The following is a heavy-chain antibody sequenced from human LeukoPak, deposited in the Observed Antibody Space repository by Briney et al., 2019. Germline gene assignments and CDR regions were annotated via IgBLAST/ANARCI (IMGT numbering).Heavy chain of an antibody. Sequence: GSSVKVSCKASGDTFSSYAISWVRQAPGQGLEWMGRIIPIFGTANYAQKFQGRVTITTDESTSTAYMELSSLRSEDTAVYYCASTRANPIANRWLFDYWGQGTLVTVSS. CDR3: ASTRANPIANRWLFDY. CDR2: IIPIFGTA. J-gene: IGHJ4*02. CDR1: GDTFSSYA. D-gene: IGHD5-24*01. V-gene: IGHV1-69*05.